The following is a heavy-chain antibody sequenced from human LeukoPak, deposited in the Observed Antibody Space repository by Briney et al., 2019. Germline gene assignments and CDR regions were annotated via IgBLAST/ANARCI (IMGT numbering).Heavy chain of an antibody. CDR1: GGSISSYY. D-gene: IGHD3-3*01. V-gene: IGHV4-59*08. J-gene: IGHJ6*02. CDR2: IYYSGST. Sequence: KPSETLSLTCTVSGGSISSYYWGWIRQPPGKGLEWIGYIYYSGSTNYNPSLKSRVTISVDTSKSQFSLKLSSVTAADTAVYFCARSAPPGDYYYGMDVWGQGTTVTVSS. CDR3: ARSAPPGDYYYGMDV.